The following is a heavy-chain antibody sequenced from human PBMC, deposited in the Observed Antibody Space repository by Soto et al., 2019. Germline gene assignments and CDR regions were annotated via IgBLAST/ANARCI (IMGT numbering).Heavy chain of an antibody. CDR2: IIPIFGTA. CDR1: GGTFSSYA. CDR3: AREISGAAKENWFDP. D-gene: IGHD6-13*01. J-gene: IGHJ5*02. Sequence: QVQLVQSGAEVKKPGSSVKVSCKASGGTFSSYAISWVRQAPGQGLEWMGGIIPIFGTANYAQKFQDRVTITADESTSTAYMELSSLRSEATAVYYWAREISGAAKENWFDPWGQGTLVTVSS. V-gene: IGHV1-69*01.